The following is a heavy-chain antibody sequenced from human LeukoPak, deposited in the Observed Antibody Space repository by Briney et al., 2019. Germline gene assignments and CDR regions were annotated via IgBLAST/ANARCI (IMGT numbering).Heavy chain of an antibody. Sequence: SEALSLTCTVSGGSISSYYWSWIRQPAGKGLEWIGRIYNSGSTTYNPSLKSRVTMSVDTSKNQFSLKLSSVTAADTAVYYCARDQYYYDSSGKYYMDVWGKGTTVTISS. D-gene: IGHD3-22*01. CDR1: GGSISSYY. J-gene: IGHJ6*03. CDR2: IYNSGST. CDR3: ARDQYYYDSSGKYYMDV. V-gene: IGHV4-4*07.